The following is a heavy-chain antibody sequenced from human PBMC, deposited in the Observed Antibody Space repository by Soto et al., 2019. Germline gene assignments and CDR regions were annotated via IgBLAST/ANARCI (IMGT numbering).Heavy chain of an antibody. D-gene: IGHD3-10*01. J-gene: IGHJ4*02. CDR2: IPGRDTF. V-gene: IGHV3-21*01. CDR3: ARDENLVRGVPFAS. CDR1: GFTFSSFA. Sequence: GGSLRLSCAASGFTFSSFAMHWVCQAPGRGLEWVSCIPGRDTFYADSVKGRFTISRDNAKNTLYLQMSSLRAEDTAVYYCARDENLVRGVPFASWGPGTLVTVSS.